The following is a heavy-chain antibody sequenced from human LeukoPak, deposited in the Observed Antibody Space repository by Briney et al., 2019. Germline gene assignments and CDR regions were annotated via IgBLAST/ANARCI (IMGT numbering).Heavy chain of an antibody. CDR1: GDSVSSNSAA. Sequence: SQTLSLTCAISGDSVSSNSAAWNWIRQSPSRCLEWLVRTYYRSKWYNDDAVSVKSRITINLDTSNNQFSLKMNSVTPEETAVYYCARDLLFPTGDYYYYGMDVWGQGTTVTVSS. D-gene: IGHD7-27*01. CDR2: TYYRSKWYN. J-gene: IGHJ6*02. V-gene: IGHV6-1*01. CDR3: ARDLLFPTGDYYYYGMDV.